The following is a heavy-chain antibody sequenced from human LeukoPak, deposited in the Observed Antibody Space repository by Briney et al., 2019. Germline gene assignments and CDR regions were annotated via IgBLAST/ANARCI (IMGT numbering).Heavy chain of an antibody. CDR3: ARDDYGDYGRYYYGMDV. D-gene: IGHD4-17*01. CDR2: IYHSGST. Sequence: PSETLSLTCTVSGGSISSYYWSWIRQPPGKGLEWIGSIYHSGSTYYNPSLKSRVTISVDTSKNQFSLRLSSVTAADTAVYYCARDDYGDYGRYYYGMDVWGQGTTVTVSS. CDR1: GGSISSYY. V-gene: IGHV4-38-2*02. J-gene: IGHJ6*02.